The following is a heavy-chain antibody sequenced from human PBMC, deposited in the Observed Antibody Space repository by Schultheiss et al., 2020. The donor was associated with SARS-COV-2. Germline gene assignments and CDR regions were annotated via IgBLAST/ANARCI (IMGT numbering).Heavy chain of an antibody. D-gene: IGHD3-3*01. CDR2: ISYDGSNK. V-gene: IGHV3-30*04. CDR1: GFTFSSYA. CDR3: ARVYYDFWSGPATLDY. Sequence: GESLKISCAASGFTFSSYAMHWVRQAPGKGLEWVAVISYDGSNKYYADSVKGRFTISRDNSKNTLYLQMNSLRAEDTAVYYCARVYYDFWSGPATLDYWGQGTLVTVSS. J-gene: IGHJ4*02.